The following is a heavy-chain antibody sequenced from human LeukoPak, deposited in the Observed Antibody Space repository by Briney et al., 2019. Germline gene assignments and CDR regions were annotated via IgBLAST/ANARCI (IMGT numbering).Heavy chain of an antibody. D-gene: IGHD6-6*01. CDR2: INPNSGGT. V-gene: IGHV1-2*02. CDR1: GYTFTGYY. CDR3: ARGDSSSSRDSSDY. Sequence: ASVKVSCKASGYTFTGYYMHWVRQAPGQGLEWMGWINPNSGGTNYAQNFQRRVTVTRDTSISTAYMELSRLRSDDTAEYYCARGDSSSSRDSSDYWGQGTLVTVSS. J-gene: IGHJ4*02.